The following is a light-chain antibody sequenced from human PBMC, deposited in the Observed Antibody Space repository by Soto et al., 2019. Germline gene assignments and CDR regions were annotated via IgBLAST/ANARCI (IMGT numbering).Light chain of an antibody. CDR1: ESISTW. Sequence: DSQMTQYPSTLSASVGDRVAITCRASESISTWLAWYQQKPGRAPKLLIYDASNLESGVPSRFSGSSSGTEFILTIDSVQPDDFATYYCQQYTGTFGQGTKVDIK. CDR2: DAS. V-gene: IGKV1-5*01. J-gene: IGKJ1*01. CDR3: QQYTGT.